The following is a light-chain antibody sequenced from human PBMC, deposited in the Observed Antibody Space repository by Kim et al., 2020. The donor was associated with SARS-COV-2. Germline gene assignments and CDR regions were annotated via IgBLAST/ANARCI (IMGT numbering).Light chain of an antibody. CDR3: QVWDSGSDHPV. CDR2: YDS. Sequence: APGKTARSTCGGNNSGSKRVHWYQQKPGQAPGLVIYYDSDRPSGIPERFSGSNSGNTATLTISRVEAGDEADYYCQVWDSGSDHPVFGGGTKLTVL. J-gene: IGLJ3*02. CDR1: NSGSKR. V-gene: IGLV3-21*04.